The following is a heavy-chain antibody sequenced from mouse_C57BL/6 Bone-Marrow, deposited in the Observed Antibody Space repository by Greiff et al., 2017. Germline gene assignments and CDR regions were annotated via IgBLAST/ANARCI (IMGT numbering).Heavy chain of an antibody. CDR1: GYTFPGYW. V-gene: IGHV1-9*01. J-gene: IGHJ4*01. Sequence: QVQLKESGAELMKPGASVKLSCKATGYTFPGYWIEWVKQKPGHGLEWIGEILPGSGSTNYNEKFKGKATFTADTSSNPAYMQLSSLTTEDSAIYYCAGGYDIYAMDYWGQGTSVTVSS. CDR3: AGGYDIYAMDY. D-gene: IGHD2-2*01. CDR2: ILPGSGST.